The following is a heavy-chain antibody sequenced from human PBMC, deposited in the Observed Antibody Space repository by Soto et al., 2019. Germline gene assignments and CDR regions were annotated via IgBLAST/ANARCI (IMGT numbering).Heavy chain of an antibody. V-gene: IGHV1-69*13. D-gene: IGHD2-2*01. Sequence: ASVKVSCKASGGTFSSYAISWVRQAPGQGLEWMGGIIPIFGTANYAQKFQGRVTITADESTSTAYMELSSLRSEDTAVYYCARGYCSSNSCGGAFDPWGQGTLVTVSS. CDR2: IIPIFGTA. J-gene: IGHJ5*02. CDR3: ARGYCSSNSCGGAFDP. CDR1: GGTFSSYA.